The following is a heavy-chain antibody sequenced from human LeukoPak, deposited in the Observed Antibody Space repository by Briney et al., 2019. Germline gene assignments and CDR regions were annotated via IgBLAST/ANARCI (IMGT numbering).Heavy chain of an antibody. J-gene: IGHJ6*03. Sequence: RASVKISCKTSGYIFTSYDVICVRQATGHGLVWMGWMNPNSGNTGFAKKFQGRVYITRDTHTGTAYMELSSRRSEDTAVNYCARARVRVKEAGGVITAFRDYMDVWGKGTTVIVSS. V-gene: IGHV1-8*01. CDR1: GYIFTSYD. CDR3: ARARVRVKEAGGVITAFRDYMDV. CDR2: MNPNSGNT. D-gene: IGHD2/OR15-2a*01.